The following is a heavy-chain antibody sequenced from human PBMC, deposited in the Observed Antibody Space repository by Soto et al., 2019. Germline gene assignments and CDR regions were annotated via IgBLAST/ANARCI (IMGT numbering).Heavy chain of an antibody. Sequence: ASVKVCCKASGYTYTSYYMHWVRQAPEQGLEWMGIINPSGGSTSYAQKFQGRVTMTRDTSTSTVYMELSSLRSEDTAVYYCARGIMITFGGVIGPSDYWGQGTLVTVSS. CDR3: ARGIMITFGGVIGPSDY. CDR2: INPSGGST. J-gene: IGHJ4*02. CDR1: GYTYTSYY. D-gene: IGHD3-16*02. V-gene: IGHV1-46*01.